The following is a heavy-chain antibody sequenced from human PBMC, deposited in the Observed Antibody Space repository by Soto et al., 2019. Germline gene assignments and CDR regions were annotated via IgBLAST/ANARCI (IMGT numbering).Heavy chain of an antibody. V-gene: IGHV1-69*08. CDR3: AIDSGTVGYADS. Sequence: QVQLVQSGAEVKKPGSSVKVSCKASGGTFSTYTINWVRQAPGQGLEWIGRIIPLLDVTNNAQRFQGRVTITADNYTSTVYLELTSLTAQDTAVYYWAIDSGTVGYADSWGQGTLVTVSS. CDR2: IIPLLDVT. D-gene: IGHD3-10*01. J-gene: IGHJ4*02. CDR1: GGTFSTYT.